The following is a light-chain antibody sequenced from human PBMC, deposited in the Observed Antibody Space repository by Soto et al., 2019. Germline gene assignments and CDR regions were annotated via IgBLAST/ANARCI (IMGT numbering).Light chain of an antibody. CDR2: DDS. CDR3: QVWDTGSAHVV. J-gene: IGLJ3*02. Sequence: SYELTQPPSLSVAPGQTARITCGGDYLGDKSVYWSQQKTGQAPVQVVYDDSDRPSGIPERFSGSNSGNTATLTISRVEAEDEADYYCQVWDTGSAHVVFGRGTKVTVL. V-gene: IGLV3-21*02. CDR1: YLGDKS.